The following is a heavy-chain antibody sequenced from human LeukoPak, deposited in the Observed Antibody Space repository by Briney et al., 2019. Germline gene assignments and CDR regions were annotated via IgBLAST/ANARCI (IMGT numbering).Heavy chain of an antibody. CDR2: IIPIFGTA. CDR1: GGTFSSYA. D-gene: IGHD5-18*01. CDR3: ASGYSYGSRFDY. V-gene: IGHV1-69*05. Sequence: SVKVSCRASGGTFSSYAISWVRQAPGQGLEWMGGIIPIFGTANYAQKFQGRVTITTDESTSTAYMELSSLRSEDTAVYYCASGYSYGSRFDYWGQGTLVTVSS. J-gene: IGHJ4*02.